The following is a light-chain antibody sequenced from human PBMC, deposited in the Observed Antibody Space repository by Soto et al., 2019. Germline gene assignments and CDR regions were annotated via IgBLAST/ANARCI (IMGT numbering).Light chain of an antibody. J-gene: IGLJ3*02. CDR2: DFT. V-gene: IGLV2-14*03. CDR3: SSYTRSSTPLV. CDR1: SSDICGYKY. Sequence: QSLLTQPASVSGSPGQSNTISCTGTSSDICGYKYFSFEQQHPGKAHKLMIYDFTKRPPGVSYRFSGSKSCNTASLTIFGLQAEDEADYYCSSYTRSSTPLVFGGGTKVTV.